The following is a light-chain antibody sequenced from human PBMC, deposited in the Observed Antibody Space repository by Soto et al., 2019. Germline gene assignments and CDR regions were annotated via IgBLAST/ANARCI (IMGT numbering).Light chain of an antibody. J-gene: IGKJ1*01. V-gene: IGKV1-6*01. CDR1: QAIRSA. Sequence: MTQAPTLLSASPGDRVTITCRASQAIRSALGWYQQKPGKVPKLLIYASSTLQSGVPSRFSGSGFGTDFTLTISRLQHEDFATYYCLLDFFYCWAFGQGTKVDIK. CDR3: LLDFFYCWA. CDR2: ASS.